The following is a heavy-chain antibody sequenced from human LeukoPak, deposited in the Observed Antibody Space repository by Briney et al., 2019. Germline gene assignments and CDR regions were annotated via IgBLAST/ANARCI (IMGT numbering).Heavy chain of an antibody. D-gene: IGHD4-23*01. CDR3: ARDYGGNSQRYFDL. J-gene: IGHJ2*01. CDR1: GYTFTGYY. V-gene: IGHV1-2*02. CDR2: INPNSGGT. Sequence: GASVKVSCKASGYTFTGYYMHWVRQAPGQGLEWMGWINPNSGGTNYAQKFQGRVTMTTDTSISTAYMELSRLRSDDTAVYYCARDYGGNSQRYFDLWGRGTLVTVSS.